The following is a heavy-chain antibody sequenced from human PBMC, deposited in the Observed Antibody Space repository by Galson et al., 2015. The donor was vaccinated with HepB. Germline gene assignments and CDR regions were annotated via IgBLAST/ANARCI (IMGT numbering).Heavy chain of an antibody. CDR1: GFTFSNYA. Sequence: SLRLSCAASGFTFSNYAISWVRQAPGKGLEWVSVISGSGGSTSHADSVKGRFTISRDNSKNTLYLQMNSLRAEDTAVYYCAKVHCSSTSCYPPGAFDYWGQGTLVTVSS. V-gene: IGHV3-23*01. CDR2: ISGSGGST. D-gene: IGHD2-2*01. CDR3: AKVHCSSTSCYPPGAFDY. J-gene: IGHJ4*02.